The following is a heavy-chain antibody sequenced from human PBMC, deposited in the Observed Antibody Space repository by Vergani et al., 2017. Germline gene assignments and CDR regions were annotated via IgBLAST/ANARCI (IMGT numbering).Heavy chain of an antibody. V-gene: IGHV5-51*01. J-gene: IGHJ6*02. CDR1: EYSFGNYW. D-gene: IGHD6-19*01. Sequence: EVELVQSGPEMRKPGESLKISCKGSEYSFGNYWIGWVRQMPGKGLEWMGIIYPADSDTRYSPSFQGQVTISADKSISTAFLQWDSLKASDTALYYCARQVAVAGKWWGPYYYYGMDVWRQ. CDR2: IYPADSDT. CDR3: ARQVAVAGKWWGPYYYYGMDV.